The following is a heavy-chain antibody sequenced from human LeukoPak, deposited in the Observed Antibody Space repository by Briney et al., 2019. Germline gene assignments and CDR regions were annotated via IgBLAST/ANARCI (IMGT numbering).Heavy chain of an antibody. V-gene: IGHV4-39*07. J-gene: IGHJ4*02. D-gene: IGHD1-26*01. CDR3: ARLQDGSYTY. CDR2: IYYSGST. Sequence: PGGSLRLSCAASGFTFSSYEMNWIRQPPGKGLEWIGSIYYSGSTYYNPSLKSRVTISVDTSKNQFSLKLSSVTAADTAVYYCARLQDGSYTYWGQGTLVTVSS. CDR1: GFTFSSYE.